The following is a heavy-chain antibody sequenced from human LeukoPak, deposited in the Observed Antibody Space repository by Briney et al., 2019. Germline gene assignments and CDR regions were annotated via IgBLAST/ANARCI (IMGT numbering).Heavy chain of an antibody. CDR1: GGSFSGYY. J-gene: IGHJ4*02. D-gene: IGHD3-10*01. V-gene: IGHV4-34*01. CDR3: ARGGYHPIRGVIMAYFDY. Sequence: KTSETLSLTCAVYGGSFSGYYWSWIRQPPGKGLEWIGEINHSGSTNYNPSLKSRVTISVDTSKNQFSLKLSSVTAADTAVYYCARGGYHPIRGVIMAYFDYWGQGTLVTVSS. CDR2: INHSGST.